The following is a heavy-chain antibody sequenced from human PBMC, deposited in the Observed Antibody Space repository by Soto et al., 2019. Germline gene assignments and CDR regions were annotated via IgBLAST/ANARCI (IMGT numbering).Heavy chain of an antibody. V-gene: IGHV4-34*01. CDR1: GGSFSGYY. Sequence: QVQLQQWGAGLLKPSGTLSLTCAVYGGSFSGYYWSWIRQPPGKGLEWIGEINHSGSTNYNPSLKSRVTISVDTSKNQFSLKLSSVTAADTAVYYCARVRGLDPWGQGTLVTVSS. CDR3: ARVRGLDP. J-gene: IGHJ5*02. CDR2: INHSGST. D-gene: IGHD3-10*01.